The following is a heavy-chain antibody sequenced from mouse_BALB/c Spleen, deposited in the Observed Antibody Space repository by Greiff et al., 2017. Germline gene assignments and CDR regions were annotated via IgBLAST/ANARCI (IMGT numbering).Heavy chain of an antibody. Sequence: EVQLKESGPGLVKPSQSLSLTCTVTGYSITSDYAWYWIRQFPGNKLEWMGYISYSGSTSYNPSLKSRISITRDTSKNQFFLQLNSVTTEDTDTYYCARRYYGSRSYWYFDVWGAGTTVTVSS. CDR1: GYSITSDYA. CDR2: ISYSGST. V-gene: IGHV3-2*02. CDR3: ARRYYGSRSYWYFDV. D-gene: IGHD1-1*01. J-gene: IGHJ1*01.